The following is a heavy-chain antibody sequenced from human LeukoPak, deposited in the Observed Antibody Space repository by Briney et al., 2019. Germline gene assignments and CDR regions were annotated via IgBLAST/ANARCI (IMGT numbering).Heavy chain of an antibody. CDR1: GFTFSSYW. CDR3: ARDGQFYGMDV. Sequence: GGSLRLSCAASGFTFSSYWMNWARQAPGKGLEWVSYISSGGTTIHYADSVKGRFTISRDRAKNSLYLQMNSLRVEDTAVYYCARDGQFYGMDVWGQGTSVIVSS. CDR2: ISSGGTTI. J-gene: IGHJ6*02. D-gene: IGHD5-24*01. V-gene: IGHV3-48*01.